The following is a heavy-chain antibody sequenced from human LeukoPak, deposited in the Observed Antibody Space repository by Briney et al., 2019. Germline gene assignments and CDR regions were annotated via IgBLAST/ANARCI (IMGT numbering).Heavy chain of an antibody. D-gene: IGHD6-13*01. CDR3: AKDGRQKGLSDAGTVFWY. J-gene: IGHJ4*03. V-gene: IGHV3-23*01. Sequence: GGSLRLSWEASGFTFSSYAMRWVRPAPGKGLEWVSAISGSGGKTYYRDSVKGQFTISRDKSKNTVYLQMNSLKAEDTAIYYCAKDGRQKGLSDAGTVFWYWGHGILVTVSS. CDR1: GFTFSSYA. CDR2: ISGSGGKT.